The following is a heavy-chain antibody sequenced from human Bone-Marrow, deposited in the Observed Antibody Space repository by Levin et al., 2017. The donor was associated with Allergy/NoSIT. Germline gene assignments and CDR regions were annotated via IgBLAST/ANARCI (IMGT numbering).Heavy chain of an antibody. CDR3: ARQGYSGYLNWFDP. V-gene: IGHV4-39*01. CDR1: GGSISSSSYY. D-gene: IGHD5-12*01. J-gene: IGHJ5*02. CDR2: IYYSGST. Sequence: SETLSLTCTVSGGSISSSSYYWGWIRQPPGKGLEWIGSIYYSGSTYYNPSLKSRVTISVDTSKNQFSLKLSSVTAADTAVYYCARQGYSGYLNWFDPWGQGTLVTVSS.